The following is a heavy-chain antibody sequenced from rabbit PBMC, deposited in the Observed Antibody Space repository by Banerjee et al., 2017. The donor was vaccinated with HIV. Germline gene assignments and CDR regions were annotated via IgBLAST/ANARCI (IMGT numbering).Heavy chain of an antibody. V-gene: IGHV1S45*01. D-gene: IGHD3-1*01. Sequence: QEQLVEYGGDLVQPEGSLTLTCKASGFDLSSSYYMCWVRQAPGKGLEWIACIYSGSGSPFYASWAKGRFTISKTSSTTVSLQMTSLTAADTATYFCARGSPGSVWGYGLWGPGTLVTVS. CDR3: ARGSPGSVWGYGL. J-gene: IGHJ4*01. CDR1: GFDLSSSYY. CDR2: IYSGSGSP.